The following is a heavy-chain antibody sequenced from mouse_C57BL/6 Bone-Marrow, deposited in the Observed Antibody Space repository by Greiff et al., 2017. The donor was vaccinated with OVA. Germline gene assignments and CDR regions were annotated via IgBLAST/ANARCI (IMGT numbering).Heavy chain of an antibody. D-gene: IGHD2-3*01. CDR3: AGGGYDGTYYAMDY. Sequence: VQLQQSGPGLVKPSQSLSLTCSVTGYSITSGYYWNWIRQFPGNKLEWMGYISYDGSNNYNPSLKNRISITRYTSKNQFFLKLNSVTTEDTATYYCAGGGYDGTYYAMDYWGQGTSVTVSS. CDR2: ISYDGSN. CDR1: GYSITSGYY. J-gene: IGHJ4*01. V-gene: IGHV3-6*01.